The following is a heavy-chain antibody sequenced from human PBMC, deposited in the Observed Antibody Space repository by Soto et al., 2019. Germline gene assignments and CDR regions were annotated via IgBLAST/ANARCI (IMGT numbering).Heavy chain of an antibody. Sequence: QVQLVQSGAEVKKPGSSVKVSCKASGGTFSSYAISWVRQAPGQGLEWMGGIIPIFGTANYAQKFQGRVTITADESTSTAYMELSSLRSEDTAVYYCARDACGRTSCSYYYYGMDVWGQGTTVTVSS. V-gene: IGHV1-69*01. CDR1: GGTFSSYA. CDR2: IIPIFGTA. J-gene: IGHJ6*02. CDR3: ARDACGRTSCSYYYYGMDV. D-gene: IGHD2-2*01.